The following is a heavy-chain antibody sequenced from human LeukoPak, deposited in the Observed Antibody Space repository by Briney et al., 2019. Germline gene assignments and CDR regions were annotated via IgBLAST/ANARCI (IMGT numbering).Heavy chain of an antibody. CDR3: AKGVGVASLIVDALDM. J-gene: IGHJ3*02. V-gene: IGHV3-9*03. D-gene: IGHD1-26*01. CDR1: GFTFEDYA. CDR2: ITWNSGSK. Sequence: GGSLRLSCAASGFTFEDYAMLWVRQVPGKGLEWVSGITWNSGSKLYADSVKGRFTISRDNAQKSLYLQMNNLRTEDMALYYCAKGVGVASLIVDALDMWGQGTMVTVSS.